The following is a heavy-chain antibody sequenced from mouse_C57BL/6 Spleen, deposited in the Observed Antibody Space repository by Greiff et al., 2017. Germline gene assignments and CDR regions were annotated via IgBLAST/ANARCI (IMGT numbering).Heavy chain of an antibody. CDR3: ASGDYYPNYYAMDY. D-gene: IGHD1-1*01. Sequence: EVHLVESGPELVKPGASVKISCKASGYSFTDYNMNWVKQSNGKSLEWIGVINPNYGTTSYNQKSKGKATLTVYQSSSTDYMQLNSLTSEDSAVYYCASGDYYPNYYAMDYWGQGTSVTVSS. CDR2: INPNYGTT. V-gene: IGHV1-39*01. CDR1: GYSFTDYN. J-gene: IGHJ4*01.